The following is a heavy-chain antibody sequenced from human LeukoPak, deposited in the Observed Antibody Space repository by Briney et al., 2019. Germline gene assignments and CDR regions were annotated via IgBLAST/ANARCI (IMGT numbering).Heavy chain of an antibody. CDR1: GFSISSGHY. CDR2: VYQSGTT. J-gene: IGHJ4*02. CDR3: ARIFIRNGYSSYFDC. V-gene: IGHV4-38-2*02. D-gene: IGHD5-18*01. Sequence: PAETLSLTCTVSGFSISSGHYWGWVRPPPGAGLEGIGSVYQSGTTYYNPSLKSRVTTSVDMSKNQFSLRLRPVTAADTAVYYCARIFIRNGYSSYFDCWGQGTLVTVSS.